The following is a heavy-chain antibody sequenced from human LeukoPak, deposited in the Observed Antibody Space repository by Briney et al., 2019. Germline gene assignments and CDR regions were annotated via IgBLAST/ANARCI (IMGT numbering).Heavy chain of an antibody. Sequence: SETLSLTCTVSGGSISSYYWSWIRQPPGKGLEWIGYIYYSGSTNYNPSLKSRVTISVDTSKNQFSLKLSSVTAADTAVYYCASSLGSSRPYYYYYGMDVWGQGTTVTVSS. V-gene: IGHV4-59*01. CDR2: IYYSGST. CDR3: ASSLGSSRPYYYYYGMDV. D-gene: IGHD6-13*01. J-gene: IGHJ6*02. CDR1: GGSISSYY.